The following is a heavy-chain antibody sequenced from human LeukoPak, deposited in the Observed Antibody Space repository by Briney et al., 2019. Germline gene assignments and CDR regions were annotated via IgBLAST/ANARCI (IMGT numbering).Heavy chain of an antibody. J-gene: IGHJ1*01. CDR2: ISAYNGNT. CDR1: GYTFTSYG. V-gene: IGHV1-18*01. Sequence: ASVKVSCKASGYTFTSYGISWVRQAPGQGLEWMGWISAYNGNTNYAQKLQGRVTMTTDTSTSTAYMELRSLRSDDTAVYYCARDQGYYDSSGYYYHWGQGTLVTVSS. CDR3: ARDQGYYDSSGYYYH. D-gene: IGHD3-22*01.